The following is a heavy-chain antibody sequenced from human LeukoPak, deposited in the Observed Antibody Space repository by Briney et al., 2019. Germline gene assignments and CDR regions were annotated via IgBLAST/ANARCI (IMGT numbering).Heavy chain of an antibody. J-gene: IGHJ4*02. Sequence: ASVKVSCKASGGTFSSYAISWVRQATGQGLEWMGWMNPNSGNTGYAQKFQGRVTMTRNTSISTAYMELSSLRSEDTAVYYCARGHGYPPREFDYWGQGTLVTVSS. CDR3: ARGHGYPPREFDY. D-gene: IGHD6-13*01. V-gene: IGHV1-8*02. CDR1: GGTFSSYA. CDR2: MNPNSGNT.